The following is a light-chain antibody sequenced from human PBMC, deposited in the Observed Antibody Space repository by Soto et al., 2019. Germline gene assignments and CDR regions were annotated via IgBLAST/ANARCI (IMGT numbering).Light chain of an antibody. J-gene: IGKJ1*01. V-gene: IGKV1-5*03. CDR1: QTISSW. Sequence: DIRMTQSPATLSASIGDTVTITCRASQTISSWLAWYQQKPGKAPKLLIYKAFSLESGVPSRFSGSGSGTEFTLTISSLQPDDFATYYCQQYNSYSGTFGQGTKVDIK. CDR3: QQYNSYSGT. CDR2: KAF.